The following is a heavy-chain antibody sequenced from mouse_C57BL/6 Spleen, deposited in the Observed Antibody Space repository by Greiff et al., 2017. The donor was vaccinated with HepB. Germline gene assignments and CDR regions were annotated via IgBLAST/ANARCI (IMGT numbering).Heavy chain of an antibody. D-gene: IGHD2-3*01. V-gene: IGHV2-2*01. CDR2: IWSGGST. J-gene: IGHJ4*01. CDR3: ARKGGLLAYYAMDY. Sequence: QVQLQQSGPGLVQPSQRLSITCTVSGFSLTSYGVHWVRQSPGKGLEWLGVIWSGGSTDYNAAFISRLSISKDNSKSQVFFKMNRLQADDTAIYYCARKGGLLAYYAMDYWGQGTSVTVSS. CDR1: GFSLTSYG.